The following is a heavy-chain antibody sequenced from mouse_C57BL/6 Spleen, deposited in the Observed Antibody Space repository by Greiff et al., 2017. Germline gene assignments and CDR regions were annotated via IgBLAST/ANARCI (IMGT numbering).Heavy chain of an antibody. CDR2: ISDGGSYT. CDR1: GFTFSSYA. J-gene: IGHJ1*03. V-gene: IGHV5-4*03. D-gene: IGHD1-1*01. Sequence: EVKLMESGGGLVKPGGSLKLSCAASGFTFSSYAMSWVRQTPEKRLEWVATISDGGSYTYYPDNVKGRFTISRDNAKNNLYLQMSHLKSEDTAMYYCARGGFTTVPPYWYFDVWGTGTTVTVAS. CDR3: ARGGFTTVPPYWYFDV.